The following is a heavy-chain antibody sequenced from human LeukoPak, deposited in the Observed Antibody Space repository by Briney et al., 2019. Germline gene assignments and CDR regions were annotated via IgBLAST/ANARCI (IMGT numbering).Heavy chain of an antibody. J-gene: IGHJ5*02. CDR1: GGTFHSYY. Sequence: ASVKVYCMASGGTFHSYYLSWVRQAPGHGLEWMGGIIPIFGTANYAHKFQGGVTITADESTSTAYMELSSLISENTAVYYCARDPVGDCSGTSCYRWFDPWGQGTLVTVSS. CDR3: ARDPVGDCSGTSCYRWFDP. D-gene: IGHD2-2*01. CDR2: IIPIFGTA. V-gene: IGHV1-69*13.